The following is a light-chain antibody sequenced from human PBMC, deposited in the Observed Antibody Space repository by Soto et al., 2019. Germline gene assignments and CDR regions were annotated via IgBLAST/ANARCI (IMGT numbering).Light chain of an antibody. CDR1: SSDIGAYNY. CDR2: DVT. J-gene: IGLJ1*01. Sequence: SVLTQPASVSVSPGQSITISCTGTSSDIGAYNYVSWFQQHPGKAPRLIIYDVTNRPAGISSRFSASKSGNTASLTISVLQAEDEADYYCCSYKSSSTLYVFGTGTKVTVL. V-gene: IGLV2-14*03. CDR3: CSYKSSSTLYV.